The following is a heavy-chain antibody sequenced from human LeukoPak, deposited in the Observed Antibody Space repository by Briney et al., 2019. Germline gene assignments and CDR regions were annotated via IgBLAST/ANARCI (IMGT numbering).Heavy chain of an antibody. D-gene: IGHD2-2*01. CDR3: AKDMGYCSSATCYGLDY. CDR2: VSGGGGTT. J-gene: IGHJ4*02. V-gene: IGHV3-23*01. CDR1: GFIFSSYA. Sequence: GGSLRLSCAASGFIFSSYAMSWVRQAPGKGLEWVSTVSGGGGTTYYADSVKGRFTISRDNSKNTLFLQMNSLRAEDTAIYYCAKDMGYCSSATCYGLDYWGQGTLVTVSS.